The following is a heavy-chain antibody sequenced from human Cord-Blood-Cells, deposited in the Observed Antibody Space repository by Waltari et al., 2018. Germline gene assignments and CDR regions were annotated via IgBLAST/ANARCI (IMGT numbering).Heavy chain of an antibody. J-gene: IGHJ4*02. D-gene: IGHD3-22*01. Sequence: QLQLQESGPGLVKPSETLSLTCTVSGGSISSSSYYWGWIRQPPGKGLEWIGSIYYSGSTSYNPALKGRVAITVDTSKNQFSLKLRSGTAADTAVYYCAYYDDSSCYRSPIYWGQGTLVTVSS. V-gene: IGHV4-39*01. CDR3: AYYDDSSCYRSPIY. CDR2: IYYSGST. CDR1: GGSISSSSYY.